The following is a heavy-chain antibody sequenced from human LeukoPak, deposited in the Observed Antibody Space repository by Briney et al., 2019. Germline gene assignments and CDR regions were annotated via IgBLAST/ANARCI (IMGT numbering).Heavy chain of an antibody. CDR1: GFTFSSYA. CDR3: ARQWMETQLQPDFDY. CDR2: ISYDGSNK. D-gene: IGHD6-19*01. Sequence: GGSLRLSCEASGFTFSSYAMHWVRQAPGKGLEWVAVISYDGSNKYYADSVKGRFTISRDNSKNTLYLQMNSLRAEDTAVYYCARQWMETQLQPDFDYWGQGTLVTVSS. V-gene: IGHV3-30-3*01. J-gene: IGHJ4*02.